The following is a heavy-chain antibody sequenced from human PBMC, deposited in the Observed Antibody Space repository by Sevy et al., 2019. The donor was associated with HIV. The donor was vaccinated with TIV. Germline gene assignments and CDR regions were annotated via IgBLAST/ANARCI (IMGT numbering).Heavy chain of an antibody. CDR3: ASRNDFDI. V-gene: IGHV4-59*08. CDR2: VYYTGGT. J-gene: IGHJ3*02. Sequence: SETLSLTCTVSGGSINSDHWNWIRQPPGKGLEWIGYVYYTGGTNYNPSLKNRVTISVDRTKNQFSLKLTSVTAADTAVYYCASRNDFDIWGQGTMVTVSS. CDR1: GGSINSDH.